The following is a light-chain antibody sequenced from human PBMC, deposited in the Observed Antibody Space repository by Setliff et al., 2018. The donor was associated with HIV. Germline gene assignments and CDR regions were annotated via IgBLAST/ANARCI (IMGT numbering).Light chain of an antibody. CDR2: EVT. CDR3: SSYTSSFTHV. CDR1: SSDIGTYNY. V-gene: IGLV2-14*01. Sequence: ALTQPASVSGSPGQSITISCSGTSSDIGTYNYVSWYQQYPGKAPKLMIYEVTNRPSGISNRFSGSKSGNTASLTISGLQAADEADYYCSSYTSSFTHVFGSGTKVTVL. J-gene: IGLJ1*01.